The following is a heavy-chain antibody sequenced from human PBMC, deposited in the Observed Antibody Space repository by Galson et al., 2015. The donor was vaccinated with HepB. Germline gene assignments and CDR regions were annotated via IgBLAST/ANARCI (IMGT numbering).Heavy chain of an antibody. J-gene: IGHJ4*02. CDR2: IYHSGST. CDR1: GGSISSGGYS. D-gene: IGHD4-23*01. Sequence: TLSLTCAVSGGSISSGGYSWSWIRQPPGKGLEWIGYIYHSGSTYYNPSLKSRVTISVDRSKNQFSLKLSSVTAADTAVYYCARAADYGGNLFDYWGQGTLVTVSS. V-gene: IGHV4-30-2*01. CDR3: ARAADYGGNLFDY.